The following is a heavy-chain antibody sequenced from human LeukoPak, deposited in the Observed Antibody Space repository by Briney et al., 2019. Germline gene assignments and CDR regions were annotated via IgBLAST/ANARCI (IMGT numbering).Heavy chain of an antibody. J-gene: IGHJ6*03. CDR2: IRYDGSNK. V-gene: IGHV3-30*02. CDR3: ASFPFDSSSWYSSYYYYYYYMDV. CDR1: GFTFSSYG. Sequence: PGGSLRLSCAASGFTFSSYGMHWVRQAPGKGLEWVAFIRYDGSNKYYADSVKGRFTISRDNAKNSLYLQMNSLRAEDTAVYYCASFPFDSSSWYSSYYYYYYYMDVWGKGTTVTVSS. D-gene: IGHD6-13*01.